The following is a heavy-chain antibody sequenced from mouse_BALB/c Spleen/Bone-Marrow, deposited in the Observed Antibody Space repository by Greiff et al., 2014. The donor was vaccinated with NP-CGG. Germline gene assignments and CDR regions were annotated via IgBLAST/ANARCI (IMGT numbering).Heavy chain of an antibody. J-gene: IGHJ2*01. Sequence: VQLKESGAELLKPGASVKLSCTASGFKIKNTYMHWGKQRPEQGLEWIGRIEPANGNTKYDPKFQGKATITADTSSNTAYLQLSSLTSEDTAVYYCALYYDYDVGYWGQGTTLTVPS. CDR1: GFKIKNTY. D-gene: IGHD2-4*01. V-gene: IGHV14-3*02. CDR3: ALYYDYDVGY. CDR2: IEPANGNT.